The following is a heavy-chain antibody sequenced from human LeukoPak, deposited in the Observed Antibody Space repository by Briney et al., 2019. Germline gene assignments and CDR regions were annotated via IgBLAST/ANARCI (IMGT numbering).Heavy chain of an antibody. CDR3: ARDLNYYGSGTPHFDY. J-gene: IGHJ4*02. CDR1: GGSISSGGYY. D-gene: IGHD3-10*01. V-gene: IGHV4-30-4*01. CDR2: IYYSGST. Sequence: SQTLSLTCTVSGGSISSGGYYWSWIRQPPGKGLEWIGYIYYSGSTYYNPSLKSRVTISVDTSKNQFSLKLSSVTAADTAVYYCARDLNYYGSGTPHFDYWGQGTLVTVSS.